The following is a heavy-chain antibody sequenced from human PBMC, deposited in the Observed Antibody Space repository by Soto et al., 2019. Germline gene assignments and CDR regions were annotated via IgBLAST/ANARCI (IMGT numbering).Heavy chain of an antibody. J-gene: IGHJ4*02. D-gene: IGHD6-6*01. CDR1: GGSFRSYA. V-gene: IGHV1-69*13. CDR2: IIPNFVTA. CDR3: ARDGWEYSSSSATTMVRSFDY. Sequence: SVKVSCQASGGSFRSYALSWLRPALAQGLAWMGGIIPNFVTANYEQKFQGRVTITADESTITAYMELSNLSPEDTAVYYCARDGWEYSSSSATTMVRSFDYWGQGTLVTVSS.